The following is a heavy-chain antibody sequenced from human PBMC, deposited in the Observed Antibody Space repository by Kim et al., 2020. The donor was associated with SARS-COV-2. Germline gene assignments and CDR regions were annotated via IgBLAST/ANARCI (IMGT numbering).Heavy chain of an antibody. Sequence: GGSLRLSCAASGFTFSSYGMHWVRQAPGKGLEWVAVISYDGSNKYYADSVKGRFTISRDNSKNTLYLQMNSLRAEDTAVYYCARDDFGSGYSLDYWGQGTLVTVSS. D-gene: IGHD3-22*01. CDR2: ISYDGSNK. CDR3: ARDDFGSGYSLDY. V-gene: IGHV3-33*05. J-gene: IGHJ4*02. CDR1: GFTFSSYG.